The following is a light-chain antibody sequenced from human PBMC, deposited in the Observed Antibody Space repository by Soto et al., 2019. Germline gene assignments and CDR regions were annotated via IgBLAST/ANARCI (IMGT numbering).Light chain of an antibody. CDR3: QSYDSSLSGYVI. J-gene: IGLJ2*01. CDR2: GDR. V-gene: IGLV1-40*01. CDR1: SSNIGSGYD. Sequence: QSVLTQPPSVSGAPGQRVTISCTGSSSNIGSGYDVHWYQQPPGTAPKLLIYGDRNRPSGVPDRFSGSKSGTSSSLAITGLQAEDEADYYCQSYDSSLSGYVIFGGGTKVTVL.